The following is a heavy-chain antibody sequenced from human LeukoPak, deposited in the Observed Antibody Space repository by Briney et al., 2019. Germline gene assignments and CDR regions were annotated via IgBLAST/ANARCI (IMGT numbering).Heavy chain of an antibody. V-gene: IGHV3-53*01. D-gene: IGHD1-26*01. CDR3: ARSLTIKWELLPHFDY. J-gene: IGHJ4*02. CDR1: GFTHSSNY. Sequence: GGSVRLLREASGFTHSSNYLRWVRQARGKGLEWVSVLYSGGSTYYADSVKGRFTISRDNSKNTLYLQMNSLSAEDTAVYYCARSLTIKWELLPHFDYWGQGTLVTVSS. CDR2: LYSGGST.